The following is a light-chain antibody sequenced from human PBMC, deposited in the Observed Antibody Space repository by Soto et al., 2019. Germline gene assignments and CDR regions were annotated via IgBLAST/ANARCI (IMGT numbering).Light chain of an antibody. CDR1: SSNIGAGYA. CDR3: QSYDSSLSGSR. CDR2: GNT. J-gene: IGLJ3*02. Sequence: QSVLTQPPSVSGAPGQRVTISCTGSSSNIGAGYAVHWYQQLPGTAPKLLISGNTNRPSGVPDRFSGSKSGTSASLAITGLQAEDEADYYCQSYDSSLSGSRFGGGTQLTVL. V-gene: IGLV1-40*01.